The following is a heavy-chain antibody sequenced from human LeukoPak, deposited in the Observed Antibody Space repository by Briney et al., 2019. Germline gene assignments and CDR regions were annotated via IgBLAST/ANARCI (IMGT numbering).Heavy chain of an antibody. CDR1: GYSFTSYW. CDR2: IYPGDSDT. V-gene: IGHV5-51*01. CDR3: ASPGYSSSWFDAFDI. J-gene: IGHJ3*02. Sequence: GESLKISCKGSGYSFTSYWIGWVRPMPGKGLEWMGIIYPGDSDTRYSPSFQGQVTISADKSISAAYLQWSSLKASDTAMYYCASPGYSSSWFDAFDIWGQGTMVTVSS. D-gene: IGHD6-13*01.